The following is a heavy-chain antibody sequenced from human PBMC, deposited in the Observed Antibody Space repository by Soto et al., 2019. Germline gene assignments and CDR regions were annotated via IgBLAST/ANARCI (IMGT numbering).Heavy chain of an antibody. V-gene: IGHV4-31*03. Sequence: SLTCTVSGGSISSGGYYWSWIRQHPGKGLEWIGYIYYSGSTYYNPSLKSRVTISVDTSKNQFSLKLSSVTAADTAVYYCASRVGTYYYGSGSYSSWFDPWGQGTLVTVSS. CDR3: ASRVGTYYYGSGSYSSWFDP. CDR1: GGSISSGGYY. J-gene: IGHJ5*02. CDR2: IYYSGST. D-gene: IGHD3-10*01.